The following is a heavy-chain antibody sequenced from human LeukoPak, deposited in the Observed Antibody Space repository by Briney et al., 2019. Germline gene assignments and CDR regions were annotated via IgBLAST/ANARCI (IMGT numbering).Heavy chain of an antibody. D-gene: IGHD2-15*01. Sequence: SETLSLTCAVYGGSFSGYYWSWIRQPPGKGLEWIGEINHSGSTNYNPSLKSRVTISVDTSKNQFSLKLSSVTAADTAVYYCARGFPYCSGGSCYGSWFDPWGQGTLVTVSS. J-gene: IGHJ5*02. CDR2: INHSGST. CDR1: GGSFSGYY. CDR3: ARGFPYCSGGSCYGSWFDP. V-gene: IGHV4-34*01.